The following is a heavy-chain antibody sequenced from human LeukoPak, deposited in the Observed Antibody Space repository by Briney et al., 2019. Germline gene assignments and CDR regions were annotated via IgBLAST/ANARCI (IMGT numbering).Heavy chain of an antibody. CDR2: IYYSGST. Sequence: SETLSLTCTVSGGSISSSSYYWGWIRQPPGKGLEWIGSIYYSGSTYYNPSLKSRVTISVDTSKYQFSLKLSSVTAADTAVYYCAIFREHQGGFDYWGQGTLVTVSS. J-gene: IGHJ4*02. D-gene: IGHD3-10*01. CDR3: AIFREHQGGFDY. V-gene: IGHV4-39*07. CDR1: GGSISSSSYY.